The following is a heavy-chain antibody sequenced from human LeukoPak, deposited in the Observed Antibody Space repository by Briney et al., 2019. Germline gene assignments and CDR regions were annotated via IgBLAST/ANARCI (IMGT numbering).Heavy chain of an antibody. CDR1: GGSISSSSYY. CDR3: ARHSPPIYDFWSGYREPFDY. CDR2: IYYSGST. J-gene: IGHJ4*02. Sequence: SETLSLTCTVSGGSISSSSYYWGWIRQPPGKGLEWIGSIYYSGSTYYNPSLKSRVTISVDTSKNQFSLKLSSVTAADTAVYYCARHSPPIYDFWSGYREPFDYWGQGTLVTVSS. D-gene: IGHD3-3*01. V-gene: IGHV4-39*01.